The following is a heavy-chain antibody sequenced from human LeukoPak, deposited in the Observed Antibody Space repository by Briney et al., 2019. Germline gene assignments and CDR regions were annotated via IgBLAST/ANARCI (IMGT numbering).Heavy chain of an antibody. CDR1: GFIFNRHW. D-gene: IGHD4-17*01. J-gene: IGHJ4*02. V-gene: IGHV3-7*03. CDR2: INQGGGER. CDR3: ARGPDYGARTDFLDY. Sequence: GGSLRLSCAASGFIFNRHWMNRVRQAPGKGLEWVANINQGGGERNYVDSVKGRFTISRDDAKNSLYLQLNSLRVEDTAIYYCARGPDYGARTDFLDYWGQGALVTVSS.